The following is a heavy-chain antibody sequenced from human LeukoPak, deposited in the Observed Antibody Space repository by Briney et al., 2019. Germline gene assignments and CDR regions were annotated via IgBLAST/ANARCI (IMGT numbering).Heavy chain of an antibody. CDR1: GYTLTELS. Sequence: ASVKVSCKVSGYTLTELSMHWVRQAPGKGLEWMGGFDPEDGETIYAQKFQGRVTMTEDTSTDTAYMELSSLRSEDTAVYYCARDGIDYGDYYGWFDPWGQGTLVTVSS. CDR2: FDPEDGET. J-gene: IGHJ5*02. CDR3: ARDGIDYGDYYGWFDP. V-gene: IGHV1-24*01. D-gene: IGHD4-17*01.